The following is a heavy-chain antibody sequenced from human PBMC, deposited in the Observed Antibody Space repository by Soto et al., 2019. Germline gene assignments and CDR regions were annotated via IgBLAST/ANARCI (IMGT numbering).Heavy chain of an antibody. D-gene: IGHD3-16*02. J-gene: IGHJ4*01. V-gene: IGHV4-31*03. Sequence: SETLSLTCTVSGASINSAAYFWTWICQRPGEGLEWIGFISYSGYTFQNPSLKSRLLLSVDTSKNQFSLELSFVTAADTAVYYCARGPTPSWSSYRFSYFDSWGPGSLVTVSS. CDR2: ISYSGYT. CDR3: ARGPTPSWSSYRFSYFDS. CDR1: GASINSAAYF.